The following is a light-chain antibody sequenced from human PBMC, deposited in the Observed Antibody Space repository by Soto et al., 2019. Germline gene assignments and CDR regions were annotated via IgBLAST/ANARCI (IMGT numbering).Light chain of an antibody. CDR3: QQSHSPPWT. CDR1: QSIGNY. CDR2: AAI. J-gene: IGKJ1*01. V-gene: IGKV1-39*01. Sequence: DIQMTQSPSSLSASVGDRVTITCRATQSIGNYLNWYQHKPGKAPNVLIFAAITLQRGVPSRFSGSGSGTDFTLTITGLQPDDFAIYYCQQSHSPPWTFGQGTRVDIK.